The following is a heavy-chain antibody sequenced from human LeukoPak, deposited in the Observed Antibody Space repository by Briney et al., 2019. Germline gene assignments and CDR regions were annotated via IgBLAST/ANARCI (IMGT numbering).Heavy chain of an antibody. CDR1: GYTFTGYY. CDR2: INPNSGGT. D-gene: IGHD7-27*01. Sequence: SVKVSCKASGYTFTGYYMHWVRQAPGQGLEWMGWINPNSGGTNYAQKFQGRVTMTRDTSISTAYMELSRLRSDDTAVYYCARAELGNDAFDIWGQGTMVTVSS. J-gene: IGHJ3*02. V-gene: IGHV1-2*02. CDR3: ARAELGNDAFDI.